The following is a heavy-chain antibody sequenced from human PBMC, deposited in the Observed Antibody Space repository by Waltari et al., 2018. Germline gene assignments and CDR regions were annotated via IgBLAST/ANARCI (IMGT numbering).Heavy chain of an antibody. CDR3: ARDPVAVAGMEAHGYYYYYMDV. D-gene: IGHD6-19*01. CDR1: GGTFSSYA. J-gene: IGHJ6*03. CDR2: IIPIFGTA. Sequence: QVQLVQSGAEVKKPGSSVKVSCKASGGTFSSYAISWVRQAPGQGLEWMGGIIPIFGTANYAQKFQGRVTITADKSTSTAYMELSSLRSEDTAVYYCARDPVAVAGMEAHGYYYYYMDVWGKGTTVTVSS. V-gene: IGHV1-69*14.